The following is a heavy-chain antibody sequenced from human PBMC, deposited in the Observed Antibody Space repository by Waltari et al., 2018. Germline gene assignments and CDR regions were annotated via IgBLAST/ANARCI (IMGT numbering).Heavy chain of an antibody. CDR1: GSSFSSGYS. D-gene: IGHD6-6*01. CDR2: IYHSGST. V-gene: IGHV4-38-2*01. CDR3: ARHPEQLVGYWYFDL. Sequence: QVQLQESGPGLVKPSETLSLTCDVSGSSFSSGYSWGWIRQPPGKGLEWIGSIYHSGSTYQNPSLKSRLTISLDTSKNQFSLKLSSVTAADTAVFYCARHPEQLVGYWYFDLWGRGTLVTVSS. J-gene: IGHJ2*01.